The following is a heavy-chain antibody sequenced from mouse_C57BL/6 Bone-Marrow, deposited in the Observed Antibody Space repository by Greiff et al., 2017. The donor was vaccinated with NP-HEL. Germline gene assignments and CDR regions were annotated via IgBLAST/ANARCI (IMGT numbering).Heavy chain of an antibody. CDR1: GFTFSDYG. D-gene: IGHD2-12*01. V-gene: IGHV5-17*01. CDR3: ARRYRGLYYYAMDY. CDR2: ISSGSSTI. J-gene: IGHJ4*01. Sequence: DVMLVESGGDLVKPGGSLKLSCAASGFTFSDYGMHWVRQAPEKGLEWVAYISSGSSTIYYADTVKGRFTISRDNAKNTLFLQMTSLRSEDTAMYYCARRYRGLYYYAMDYWGQGTSVTVSS.